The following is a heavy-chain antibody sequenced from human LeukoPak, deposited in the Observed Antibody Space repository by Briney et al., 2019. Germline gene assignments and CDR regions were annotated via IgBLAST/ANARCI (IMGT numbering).Heavy chain of an antibody. CDR1: GFTFSSYA. Sequence: GGSLRLSCAASGFTFSSYAMSWVRQAPGKGLEWVSTISVGGGSTYYADSVKGQFTISRDNSKNTLYLQMNSLRAEDTAVYYCAKASGSSGWYAFDIWGPGTMVTVSS. V-gene: IGHV3-23*01. J-gene: IGHJ3*02. CDR2: ISVGGGST. D-gene: IGHD6-19*01. CDR3: AKASGSSGWYAFDI.